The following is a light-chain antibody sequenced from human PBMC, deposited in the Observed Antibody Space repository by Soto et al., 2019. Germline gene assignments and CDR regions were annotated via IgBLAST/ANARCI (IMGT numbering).Light chain of an antibody. J-gene: IGKJ3*01. CDR3: QHFGTSAL. Sequence: EIVLTQSPGTLSLSPGERATLSCRASQSVSSSYLAWYQQKPGQAPRLLIYDASRATGLPDRFSASGSGTDFTLTITRLEPEDCAVYYCQHFGTSALFGPGTKVEI. V-gene: IGKV3-20*01. CDR1: QSVSSSY. CDR2: DAS.